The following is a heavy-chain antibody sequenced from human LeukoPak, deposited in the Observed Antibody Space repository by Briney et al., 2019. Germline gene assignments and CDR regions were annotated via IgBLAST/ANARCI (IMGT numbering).Heavy chain of an antibody. Sequence: GGSLRLSCAASGFTFSDYYMSWIRQAPGKGLEWVSYISSSGSTIYYADSVKGRFTISRDNSRNTLYLQMNSLRAEDTAVYYCAKEEYSSGWYGFSHYWGQGTLVTVSS. CDR2: ISSSGSTI. CDR3: AKEEYSSGWYGFSHY. J-gene: IGHJ4*02. D-gene: IGHD6-19*01. CDR1: GFTFSDYY. V-gene: IGHV3-11*01.